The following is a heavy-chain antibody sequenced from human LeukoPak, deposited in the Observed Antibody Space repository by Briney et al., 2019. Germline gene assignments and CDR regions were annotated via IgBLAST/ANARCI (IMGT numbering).Heavy chain of an antibody. CDR2: IWYDGSRQ. Sequence: GGSLRLSCAASGFTFRNYGMHWVRQASGKGLEWVAVIWYDGSRQYYADSVKGRFTISRDNSKNTLYLQMSSLRVEDTAVYYCARDPSSGWYTRPDYWGQGTLVTVSS. J-gene: IGHJ4*02. D-gene: IGHD6-19*01. CDR1: GFTFRNYG. CDR3: ARDPSSGWYTRPDY. V-gene: IGHV3-33*01.